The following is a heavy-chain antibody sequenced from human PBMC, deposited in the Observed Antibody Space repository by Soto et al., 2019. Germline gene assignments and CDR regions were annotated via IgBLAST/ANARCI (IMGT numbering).Heavy chain of an antibody. CDR2: ISGSGGST. Sequence: GGSLRLSCAASGFTFSSYAMSWVRQAPGKGLEWVSAISGSGGSTYYADSVKGRFTISRDNSKNTLYLQMNSLRAEDTAVYYCAKDLPVDIVATLYYYYYYMDVWGKGTTVTVSS. V-gene: IGHV3-23*01. CDR1: GFTFSSYA. J-gene: IGHJ6*03. D-gene: IGHD5-12*01. CDR3: AKDLPVDIVATLYYYYYYMDV.